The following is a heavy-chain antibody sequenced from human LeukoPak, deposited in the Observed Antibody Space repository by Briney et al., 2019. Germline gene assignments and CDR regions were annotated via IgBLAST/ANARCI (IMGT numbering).Heavy chain of an antibody. D-gene: IGHD5-24*01. CDR1: GFTFSSYW. CDR2: INSDGSIT. CDR3: VGGYKYYFDY. Sequence: GGSLRLSCAASGFTFSSYWMHWVRQAPGKGLVWVSRINSDGSITTYADSVKGRFTISRDNAKNTLSLQMNSLRAEDTAVYYCVGGYKYYFDYWGQGTLVTVYS. V-gene: IGHV3-74*01. J-gene: IGHJ4*02.